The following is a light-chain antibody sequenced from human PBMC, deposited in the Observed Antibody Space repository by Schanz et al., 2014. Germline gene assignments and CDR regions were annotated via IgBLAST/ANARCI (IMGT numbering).Light chain of an antibody. CDR2: STN. CDR1: SSNIGTNT. Sequence: QSVLTQPPSASGTPGQRVTISCSGSSSNIGTNTVIWYQQLPGTAPKLLIHSTNQRPSGVPDRFSGSKSGSSASLAINGLQSEDEADYYCNSYAGSNNWWVFGGGTKLTVV. J-gene: IGLJ3*02. V-gene: IGLV1-44*01. CDR3: NSYAGSNNWWV.